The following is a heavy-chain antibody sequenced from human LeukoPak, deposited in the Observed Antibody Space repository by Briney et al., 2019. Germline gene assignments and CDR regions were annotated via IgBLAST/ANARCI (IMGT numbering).Heavy chain of an antibody. D-gene: IGHD2/OR15-2a*01. V-gene: IGHV4-34*01. Sequence: PSETLSLTCAVYGGSFSGYYWSWIRQSPGKGLEWIGEINHSGSTNYNPSLKSQVTISVDTSKNQFSLKLSSVTAADTAVYYCAREDSTTNFDSWGRGTLVTVSS. CDR2: INHSGST. J-gene: IGHJ4*02. CDR3: AREDSTTNFDS. CDR1: GGSFSGYY.